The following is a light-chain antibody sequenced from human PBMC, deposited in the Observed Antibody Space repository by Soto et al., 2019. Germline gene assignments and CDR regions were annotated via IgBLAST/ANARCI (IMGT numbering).Light chain of an antibody. CDR1: SSNIGSNH. V-gene: IGLV1-47*03. J-gene: IGLJ2*01. CDR3: SARDDRLSGVV. Sequence: QSVLTQPPSTSGTPGQRVTISCSGSSSNIGSNHVYWYQQFPGMAPKLLMYRSDQRPTGVPDRFSGSKSGTSASLAISGLWSDDEADYYCSARDDRLSGVVFGGGTKVTVL. CDR2: RSD.